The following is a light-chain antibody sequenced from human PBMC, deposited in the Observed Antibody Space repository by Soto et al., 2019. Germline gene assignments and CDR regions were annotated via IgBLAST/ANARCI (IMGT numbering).Light chain of an antibody. CDR1: SSNIGSGYD. J-gene: IGLJ1*01. Sequence: QSALTQPPSVSGAPGQRLTISCTGSSSNIGSGYDVHWYKQLPGTAPKLLIYSNINRPSGVPDRCSGSKSGTSASLAITGLQAEDEADYYCQSYDSSLNGYVFGTGTKVTVL. V-gene: IGLV1-40*01. CDR2: SNI. CDR3: QSYDSSLNGYV.